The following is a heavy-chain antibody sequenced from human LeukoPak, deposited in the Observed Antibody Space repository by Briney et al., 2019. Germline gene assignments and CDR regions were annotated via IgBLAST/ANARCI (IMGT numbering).Heavy chain of an antibody. Sequence: ASVKVSCKASGYTFTSYAMHWVRQAPGQKLEWMGWINAGNGNTKYSQKLQGRVTITRDTSASTAYMELSSLRSEDTAVYYCARDLVSRDSSGYAYGMDVWGQGTTVTVSS. CDR3: ARDLVSRDSSGYAYGMDV. J-gene: IGHJ6*02. D-gene: IGHD3-22*01. V-gene: IGHV1-3*01. CDR2: INAGNGNT. CDR1: GYTFTSYA.